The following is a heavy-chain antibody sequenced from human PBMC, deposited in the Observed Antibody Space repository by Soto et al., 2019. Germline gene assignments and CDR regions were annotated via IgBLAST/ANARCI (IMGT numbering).Heavy chain of an antibody. CDR2: INHSGST. Sequence: QVQLQQWGAGLLKPSETLSLTCAVYGGSFSGYYWSWIRQPPGKGLEWIGEINHSGSTNYNPSLKSRVTIAVDTSKNQFSLKLSSVTAADTAVYYCARGPRVYCSGGSCYSGVGYWGQGTLVTVSS. J-gene: IGHJ4*02. D-gene: IGHD2-15*01. CDR3: ARGPRVYCSGGSCYSGVGY. CDR1: GGSFSGYY. V-gene: IGHV4-34*01.